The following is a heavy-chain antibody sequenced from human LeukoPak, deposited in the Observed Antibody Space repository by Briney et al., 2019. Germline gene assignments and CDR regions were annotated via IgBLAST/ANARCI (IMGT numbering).Heavy chain of an antibody. V-gene: IGHV4-59*01. D-gene: IGHD3-22*01. J-gene: IGHJ4*02. Sequence: SETLSLTCTVSGGSISSYYWSWIRQPPGKGLEWIGYIYNSGSTSYNPSLKGRVTISVDTYKNQFSLRLSPVTAADTAVYYCARGLAGYYDSTDYYALYYWGQGTLVTVSS. CDR3: ARGLAGYYDSTDYYALYY. CDR1: GGSISSYY. CDR2: IYNSGST.